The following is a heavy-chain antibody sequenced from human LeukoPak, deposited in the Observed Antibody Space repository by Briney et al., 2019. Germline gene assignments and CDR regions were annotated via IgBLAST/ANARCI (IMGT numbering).Heavy chain of an antibody. J-gene: IGHJ5*02. CDR1: GGSISSGDYY. CDR3: ARASPYYGSGSYWGGFDP. Sequence: SETLSLTCTVSGGSISSGDYYWSWIRQPPGTGLEWIGYIYYSGSTYYNPSLKSRVTISVDTSKNQFSLKLSSVTAADTAVYYCARASPYYGSGSYWGGFDPWGQGTLVTVSS. V-gene: IGHV4-30-4*01. D-gene: IGHD3-10*01. CDR2: IYYSGST.